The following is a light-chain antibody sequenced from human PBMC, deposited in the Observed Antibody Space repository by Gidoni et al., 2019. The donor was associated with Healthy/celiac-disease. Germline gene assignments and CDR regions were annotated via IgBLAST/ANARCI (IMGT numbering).Light chain of an antibody. CDR1: QGISSY. CDR2: AAS. Sequence: AIRMTQSPSSFSASTGDRVTITCRASQGISSYLAWYQQKQGKDPKLLIYAASTLQSGVPPRFICIGSGTDFTLTISCLQSEDFATYYCQQYYSYPLTFGGGTKVEIK. V-gene: IGKV1-8*01. J-gene: IGKJ4*01. CDR3: QQYYSYPLT.